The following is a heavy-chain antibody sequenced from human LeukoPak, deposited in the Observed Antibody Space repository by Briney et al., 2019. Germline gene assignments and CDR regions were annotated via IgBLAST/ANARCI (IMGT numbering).Heavy chain of an antibody. V-gene: IGHV4-4*09. CDR1: GGSNNSYY. CDR2: THPSGNT. CDR3: ARKAPKKGWFDP. J-gene: IGHJ5*02. Sequence: SETLSLTCTVSGGSNNSYYWSWIRQPPGKGLEWIGYTHPSGNTNYSPSLKSRVTISIDMSRNQFSLKLSSVTAAYTAVYYCARKAPKKGWFDPWGQGTLVTVSS.